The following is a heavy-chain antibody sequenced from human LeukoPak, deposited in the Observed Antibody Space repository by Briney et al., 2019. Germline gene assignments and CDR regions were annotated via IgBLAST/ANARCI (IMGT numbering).Heavy chain of an antibody. CDR1: GFTFSSYS. CDR2: ISSNGGST. V-gene: IGHV3-64*01. Sequence: SGGSLRLSCAASGFTFSSYSMNWVRQAPGKGLEYVSAISSNGGSTYYANSVKGRFTISRDNSKNTLYLQMGSLRAEDMAVYYCAGVSGDGYNPLDYWGQGTLVTVSS. J-gene: IGHJ4*02. CDR3: AGVSGDGYNPLDY. D-gene: IGHD5-12*01.